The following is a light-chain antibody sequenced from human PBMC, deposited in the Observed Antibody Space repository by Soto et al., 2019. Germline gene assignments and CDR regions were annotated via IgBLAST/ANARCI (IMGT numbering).Light chain of an antibody. CDR3: QQYNDWPPLT. V-gene: IGKV3-15*01. J-gene: IGKJ4*01. CDR1: QSVRSN. CDR2: GAS. Sequence: PDTLSVSPGERATLSCRASQSVRSNLAWYQQKPGQAPRLLIYGASTRATGIPARFSGSGSGTEFTLTISSLQSEDFAVYYCQQYNDWPPLTFGGGTKVDIK.